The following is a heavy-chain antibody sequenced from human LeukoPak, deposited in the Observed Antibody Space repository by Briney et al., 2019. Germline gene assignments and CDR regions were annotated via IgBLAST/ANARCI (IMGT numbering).Heavy chain of an antibody. CDR3: ARDIFYDFWSGPDY. CDR1: RYTFTRYG. J-gene: IGHJ4*02. D-gene: IGHD3-3*01. Sequence: ASVKVSCKASRYTFTRYGISWVGPPRSQGLEWVGCISAYNGNTNYAQKLQGRVTMTTDTSTSTAYMELRSLRSDDTAVYYCARDIFYDFWSGPDYWGQGTLVTVSS. V-gene: IGHV1-18*01. CDR2: ISAYNGNT.